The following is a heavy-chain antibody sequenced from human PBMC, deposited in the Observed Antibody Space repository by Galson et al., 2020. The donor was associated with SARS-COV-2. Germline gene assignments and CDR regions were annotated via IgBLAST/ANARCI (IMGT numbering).Heavy chain of an antibody. CDR3: ATFPFEYYYDSSGFYFDL. V-gene: IGHV1-24*01. D-gene: IGHD3-22*01. Sequence: ASVTVSCKVSGYTLPELSMHWVRQAPGKGLEWMGGFDPEDGETIYAQKFQGRVTMTEDTSTDTAYMELSSLRSEDTAVYYCATFPFEYYYDSSGFYFDLWGRGTLVTVSS. CDR1: GYTLPELS. J-gene: IGHJ2*01. CDR2: FDPEDGET.